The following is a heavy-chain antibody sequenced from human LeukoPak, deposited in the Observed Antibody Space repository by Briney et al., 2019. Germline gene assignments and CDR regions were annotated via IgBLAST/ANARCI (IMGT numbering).Heavy chain of an antibody. V-gene: IGHV6-1*01. D-gene: IGHD3-9*01. CDR2: TYYRSKWYN. CDR3: ARETGTSDILTGYYYYYGMDV. Sequence: SQTLSLTCAISGDSVSSNSAAWNWIRQSPSRGLEWLGRTYYRSKWYNDYAVSVKSRITINPDTSKNQFSLQLNSVTPEDTAVYYCARETGTSDILTGYYYYYGMDVWGQGTTVTVSS. J-gene: IGHJ6*02. CDR1: GDSVSSNSAA.